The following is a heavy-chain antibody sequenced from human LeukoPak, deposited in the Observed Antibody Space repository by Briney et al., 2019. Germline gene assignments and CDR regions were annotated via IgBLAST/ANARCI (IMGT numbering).Heavy chain of an antibody. V-gene: IGHV3-49*04. CDR1: GFTFGDYA. D-gene: IGHD3-22*01. CDR3: TRNHPTYYYDSSGYYFDY. J-gene: IGHJ4*02. Sequence: GGSLRLSCTASGFTFGDYAMSWVRQAPGKALEWVGFIRSKAYGGTTEYAASVKGRFTISRDDSKSIAYLQMNSLKTEDTAVYYCTRNHPTYYYDSSGYYFDYWGQGTLVTVSS. CDR2: IRSKAYGGTT.